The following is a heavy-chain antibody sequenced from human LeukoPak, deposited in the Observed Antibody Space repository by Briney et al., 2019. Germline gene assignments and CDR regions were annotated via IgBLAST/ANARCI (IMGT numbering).Heavy chain of an antibody. CDR1: GYTFTSYG. V-gene: IGHV1-18*01. CDR3: ARALGYCSSTSCPGGFDP. Sequence: GASVKVSCKASGYTFTSYGISWVRQAPGQGLEWMGWISAYNGNTNYAQKLQGRVTMTTDTSTSTAYMELRSLRSDDTAVYYCARALGYCSSTSCPGGFDPWGQGTLVTVS. D-gene: IGHD2-2*01. J-gene: IGHJ5*02. CDR2: ISAYNGNT.